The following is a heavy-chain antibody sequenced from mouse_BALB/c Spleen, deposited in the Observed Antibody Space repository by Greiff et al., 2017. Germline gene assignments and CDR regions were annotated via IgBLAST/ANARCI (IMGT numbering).Heavy chain of an antibody. CDR1: GFNIKDYY. CDR3: GGYEAWFAY. CDR2: IDPENGNT. J-gene: IGHJ3*01. Sequence: DVKLQESGAELVRPGALVKLSCKASGFNIKDYYMHWVKQRPEQGLEWIGWIDPENGNTIYDPKFQGKASITADTSSNTAYLQLSSLTSEDTAVYYCGGYEAWFAYWGQGTLVTVSA. V-gene: IGHV14-1*02. D-gene: IGHD2-14*01.